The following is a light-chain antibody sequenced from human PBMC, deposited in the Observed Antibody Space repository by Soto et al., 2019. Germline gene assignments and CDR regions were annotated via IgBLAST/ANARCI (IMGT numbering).Light chain of an antibody. CDR3: QQTNTFPST. J-gene: IGKJ5*01. Sequence: DIQMTQSPSSVSASVGDRVTITFRASQGIGSWLAWYQHKPGKAPKLLIYAASNLQGGVPSRFSGSGYGTDFALTINSLQPEDFATYYCQQTNTFPSTFGQGTRPEIQ. CDR2: AAS. V-gene: IGKV1D-12*01. CDR1: QGIGSW.